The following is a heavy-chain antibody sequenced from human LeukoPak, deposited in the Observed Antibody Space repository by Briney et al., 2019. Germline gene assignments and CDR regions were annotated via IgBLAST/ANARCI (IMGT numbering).Heavy chain of an antibody. V-gene: IGHV3-23*01. J-gene: IGHJ4*02. Sequence: GGSLRLSCSASGFTFSKYAMSWVRQAPGKGLELVSGISGSGGGPYYADSVKGRFTISRDNSKNTLYLQMNSLRADDTAVYYCARDRDGTGNYPLDYWGQGTLVIVSS. D-gene: IGHD3-10*01. CDR3: ARDRDGTGNYPLDY. CDR1: GFTFSKYA. CDR2: ISGSGGGP.